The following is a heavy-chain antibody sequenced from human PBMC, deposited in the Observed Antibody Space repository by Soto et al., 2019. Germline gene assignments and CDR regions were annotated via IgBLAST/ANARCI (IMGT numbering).Heavy chain of an antibody. J-gene: IGHJ2*01. D-gene: IGHD6-13*01. CDR1: GFTFSSFW. CDR2: INQDGSEK. CDR3: ARDPGVAAAAPYWYFDL. Sequence: EVQLVESGGGLVQPGGSLRLSCAASGFTFSSFWMSWVRQAPGKGLEWEANINQDGSEKYYVDSVKGRFTISRDNAKNSLYLQMNSLRDEDTAVYSCARDPGVAAAAPYWYFDLWGRGTLVTVSS. V-gene: IGHV3-7*04.